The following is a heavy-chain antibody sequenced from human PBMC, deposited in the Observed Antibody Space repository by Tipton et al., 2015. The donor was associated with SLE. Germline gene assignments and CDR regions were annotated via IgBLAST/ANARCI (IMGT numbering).Heavy chain of an antibody. CDR2: IRYDGSNK. J-gene: IGHJ6*02. CDR1: GFTFSSYG. V-gene: IGHV3-30*02. CDR3: AKDPGGAAAAFYYYGMDV. D-gene: IGHD6-13*01. Sequence: SLRLSCAASGFTFSSYGMHWVRQAPGKGLEWVAFIRYDGSNKYYADSVKGRFTISRDNSKNTLYLQMNSLRAEDTAVYYCAKDPGGAAAAFYYYGMDVWGQGTTVTVSS.